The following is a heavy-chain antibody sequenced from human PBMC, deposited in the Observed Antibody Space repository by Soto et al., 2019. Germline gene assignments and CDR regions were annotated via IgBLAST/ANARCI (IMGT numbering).Heavy chain of an antibody. CDR1: GFTFSSYA. CDR2: ISGSGGST. J-gene: IGHJ6*02. V-gene: IGHV3-23*01. Sequence: PGGSLRLSCAASGFTFSSYAMSWVRQAPGKGLEWVSAISGSGGSTYYADSVKGRFTISRDNSKNTLYLQMNSLRAEDTAVYYCAKNRSVVVVAATPPPYYYSSGMDVWGQGTTVTVSS. CDR3: AKNRSVVVVAATPPPYYYSSGMDV. D-gene: IGHD2-15*01.